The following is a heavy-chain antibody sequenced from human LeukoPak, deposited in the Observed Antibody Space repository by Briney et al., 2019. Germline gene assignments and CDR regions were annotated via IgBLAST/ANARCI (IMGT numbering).Heavy chain of an antibody. V-gene: IGHV3-7*03. CDR3: ARDDDYYYYMDV. J-gene: IGHJ6*03. CDR1: GFTFSRYS. Sequence: GGSLRLSCTASGFTFSRYSMNWVPQAPGKGREWGANIKQDGSEKYYVDSVKGRFTISRDNAKNSLYLQMNSLRAEDTALYYCARDDDYYYYMDVWGKGTTVTVSS. CDR2: IKQDGSEK.